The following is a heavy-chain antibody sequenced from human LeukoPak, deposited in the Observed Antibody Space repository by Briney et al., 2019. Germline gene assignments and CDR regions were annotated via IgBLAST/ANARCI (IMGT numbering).Heavy chain of an antibody. J-gene: IGHJ4*02. CDR3: ASRKLGNDY. D-gene: IGHD7-27*01. CDR2: IYNSGIT. CDR1: GGSISSNYY. Sequence: KPSQTLSLTCTVSGGSISSNYYWSWIRRPAGKGLEYIGRIYNSGITNYNPSLKSRVTISADTSKNQFSLKLISVTAADTAVYYCASRKLGNDYWGQGTLVTVSS. V-gene: IGHV4-61*02.